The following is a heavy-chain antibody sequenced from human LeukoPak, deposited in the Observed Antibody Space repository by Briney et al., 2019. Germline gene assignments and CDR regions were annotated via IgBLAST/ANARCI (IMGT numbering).Heavy chain of an antibody. CDR3: ARGIGSSWYWGWFDP. V-gene: IGHV4-34*01. D-gene: IGHD6-13*01. Sequence: SETLSLTCTVSGGSISSYYWSWIRQPPGKGLEWIGEINHSGSTNYNPSLKSRVTISVDTSKNQFSLKLSSVTAADTAVYYCARGIGSSWYWGWFDPWGQGTLVTVSS. CDR1: GGSISSYY. CDR2: INHSGST. J-gene: IGHJ5*02.